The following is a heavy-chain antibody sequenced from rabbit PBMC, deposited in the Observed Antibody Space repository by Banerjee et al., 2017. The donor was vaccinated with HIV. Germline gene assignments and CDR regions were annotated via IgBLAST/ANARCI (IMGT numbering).Heavy chain of an antibody. J-gene: IGHJ4*01. CDR1: GFSFSSRYW. Sequence: QEQLVESGGGLVQPEGSLTLTCTASGFSFSSRYWMCWVRQAPGKGLEWIGCIDTGSASTYYASWAKGRFTISKTSSTTVTLQMTSLTAADTATYFCARGDMDILVMLLRVMLPSHFKLWGQGTLVTVS. CDR2: IDTGSAST. D-gene: IGHD6-1*01. CDR3: ARGDMDILVMLLRVMLPSHFKL. V-gene: IGHV1S45*01.